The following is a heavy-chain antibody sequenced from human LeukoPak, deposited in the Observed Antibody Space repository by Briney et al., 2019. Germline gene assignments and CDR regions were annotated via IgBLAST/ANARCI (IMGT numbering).Heavy chain of an antibody. D-gene: IGHD4-17*01. Sequence: ASVKVSCKASGYTFISYAMHWVRQAPGQRLEWMGWINAGNGNTKYSQKFQGRVTITRDTSASTAYMELSSLRSEDTAVYYCARGTVPTDWFDPWGQGTLVTVSS. J-gene: IGHJ5*02. V-gene: IGHV1-3*01. CDR2: INAGNGNT. CDR1: GYTFISYA. CDR3: ARGTVPTDWFDP.